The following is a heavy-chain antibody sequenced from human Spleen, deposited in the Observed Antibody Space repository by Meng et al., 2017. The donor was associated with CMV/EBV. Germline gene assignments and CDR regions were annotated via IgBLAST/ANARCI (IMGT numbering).Heavy chain of an antibody. J-gene: IGHJ4*02. CDR3: ARGPRITVGGVIIWSLED. D-gene: IGHD3-16*02. V-gene: IGHV1-69*05. CDR1: TFSSSS. CDR2: ITPAFETA. Sequence: TFSSSSLMWVRQAPGQGLEWMGGITPAFETADYAQKFRDRVTISRDDSATTAYMEMSSLKSEDTAVYFCARGPRITVGGVIIWSLEDWGQGTLVTVSS.